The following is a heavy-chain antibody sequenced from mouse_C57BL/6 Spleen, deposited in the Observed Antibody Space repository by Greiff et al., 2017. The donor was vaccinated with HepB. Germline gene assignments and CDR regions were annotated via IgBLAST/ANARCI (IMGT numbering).Heavy chain of an antibody. J-gene: IGHJ3*01. CDR2: IDPENGDT. V-gene: IGHV14-4*01. CDR1: GFNIKDDY. D-gene: IGHD2-1*01. Sequence: EVQLQQSGAELVRPGASVKLSCTASGFNIKDDYMHWVKQRPEQSLEWIGWIDPENGDTEYASKFQGKATITADTSSNPAYLQLSSLTSEDTAVYYCTTSDGNSFAYWGQGTLVTVSA. CDR3: TTSDGNSFAY.